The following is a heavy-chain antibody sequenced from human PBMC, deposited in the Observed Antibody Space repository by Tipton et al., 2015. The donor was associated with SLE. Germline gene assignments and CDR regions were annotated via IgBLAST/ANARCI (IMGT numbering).Heavy chain of an antibody. CDR1: GDSITSSSYY. D-gene: IGHD1-1*01. J-gene: IGHJ4*02. V-gene: IGHV4-39*01. CDR3: ARQANFYYFDY. Sequence: TLSLTCSVSGDSITSSSYYWGWIRQPPGKGLEWIATIYYTGNTYYNPSLKSRLSISVDTSKNQFSLILTSVTPADTAVYYCARQANFYYFDYWGQGTLVTVSS. CDR2: IYYTGNT.